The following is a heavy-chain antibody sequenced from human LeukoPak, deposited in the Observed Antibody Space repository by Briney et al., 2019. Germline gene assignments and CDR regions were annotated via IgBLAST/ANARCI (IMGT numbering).Heavy chain of an antibody. V-gene: IGHV4-31*03. CDR3: AGGKLGCDSTTCYFAYFDP. CDR2: IYYSGST. D-gene: IGHD2-2*01. CDR1: GASISNGVFY. J-gene: IGHJ5*02. Sequence: SETLSLTRTVSGASISNGVFYWSWVRQHPGKGLEWIGHIYYSGSTYYNPSLKSRLTMSVDTPKNQLSLNLTSVTAADTAVYYCAGGKLGCDSTTCYFAYFDPWGQGTLVTVSP.